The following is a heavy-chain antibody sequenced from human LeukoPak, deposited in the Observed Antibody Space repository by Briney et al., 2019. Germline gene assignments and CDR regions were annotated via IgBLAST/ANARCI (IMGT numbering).Heavy chain of an antibody. CDR1: GFTFSSYA. CDR3: ARMGKWELLKPLNFDY. Sequence: GGSLRLSCAASGFTFSSYAMSWVRQAPGKGLEWVSAISGSGGSTYYADSVKGRFTISRDNSKNTLYLQMNSLRAEDTAVYYCARMGKWELLKPLNFDYWGQGTLVTVSS. CDR2: ISGSGGST. V-gene: IGHV3-23*01. J-gene: IGHJ4*02. D-gene: IGHD1-26*01.